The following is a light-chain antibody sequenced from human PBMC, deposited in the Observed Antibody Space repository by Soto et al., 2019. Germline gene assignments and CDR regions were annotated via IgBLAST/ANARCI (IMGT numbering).Light chain of an antibody. J-gene: IGLJ1*01. CDR2: DVY. Sequence: QSALTQPASVSGSPGQSITISCTGTSSDVGGFNYVSWYQQHPGKAPKLLIFDVYSRPSGISNRFSGSKSGNTASLTIYGLQAEDEADYYCSSYTTSSSYVFGAATTVTVL. CDR3: SSYTTSSSYV. V-gene: IGLV2-14*01. CDR1: SSDVGGFNY.